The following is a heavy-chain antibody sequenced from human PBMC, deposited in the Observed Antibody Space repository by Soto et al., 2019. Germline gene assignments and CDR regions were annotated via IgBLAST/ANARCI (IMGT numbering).Heavy chain of an antibody. D-gene: IGHD5-12*01. CDR3: ARGSFDSGLFDY. Sequence: KTSETLSLTCTVSGGSISSYYWSWIRQPPGKGLEWIGYIYYSGSTNYNPSLKSRVTISVDTSKNQFSLKLSSVTAADTAVYYCARGSFDSGLFDYWGQGTLVTVSS. CDR1: GGSISSYY. J-gene: IGHJ4*02. V-gene: IGHV4-59*01. CDR2: IYYSGST.